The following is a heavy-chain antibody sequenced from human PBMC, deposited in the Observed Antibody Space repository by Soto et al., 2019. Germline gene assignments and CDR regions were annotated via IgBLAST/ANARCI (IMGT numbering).Heavy chain of an antibody. CDR3: ARGSYYDSSGYYGP. J-gene: IGHJ5*02. CDR1: GGSISSGGYS. CDR2: IYHSGST. Sequence: SETLSLTCAVSGGSISSGGYSWSWIRQPPGKGLEWIGYIYHSGSTYYNPSLKSRVTISVDRSKNQFSLKLSSVTAADTAVYYCARGSYYDSSGYYGPWGQGTLVTVSS. D-gene: IGHD3-22*01. V-gene: IGHV4-30-2*01.